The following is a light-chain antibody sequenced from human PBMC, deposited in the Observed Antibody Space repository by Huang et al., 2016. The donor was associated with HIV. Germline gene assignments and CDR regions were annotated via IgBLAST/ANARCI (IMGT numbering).Light chain of an antibody. J-gene: IGKJ1*01. CDR2: GAS. V-gene: IGKV3-15*01. CDR1: QGVSSN. Sequence: EIVMTQSPGTLSLSPGERATLSCRPSQGVSSNLAWYQHKPGQAPRLLIYGASTRATGVPARFRGSGSGTEFTLTISSLQSDDFVVYYCQQYQDWPRTFGQGTKVEIK. CDR3: QQYQDWPRT.